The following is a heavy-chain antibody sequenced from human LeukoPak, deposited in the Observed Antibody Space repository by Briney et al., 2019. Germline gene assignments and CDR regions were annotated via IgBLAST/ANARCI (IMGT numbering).Heavy chain of an antibody. J-gene: IGHJ3*02. CDR3: ARGEDAFDI. V-gene: IGHV1-69*04. Sequence: SVKVSCKASGGTFSRYAISWVRQAPGQGLEWMGRIIPILGIANYAQKFQVRVTITADKSTSTAYMELSSLRSEDTAVYYCARGEDAFDIWGQGTMVTVSS. CDR2: IIPILGIA. CDR1: GGTFSRYA.